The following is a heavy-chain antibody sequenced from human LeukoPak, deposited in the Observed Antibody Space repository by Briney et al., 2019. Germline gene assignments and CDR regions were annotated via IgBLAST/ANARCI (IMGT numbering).Heavy chain of an antibody. D-gene: IGHD6-6*01. Sequence: GASVTVSCKASGYTFTPYDLNWVRQATGQGLEWMGWMNPNSGNTGYAQRLQGRVTFTRDASINTAYMELSSLRSEDTAVYYCARGAARSFDYWGQGTLVTVSS. CDR2: MNPNSGNT. V-gene: IGHV1-8*03. J-gene: IGHJ4*02. CDR3: ARGAARSFDY. CDR1: GYTFTPYD.